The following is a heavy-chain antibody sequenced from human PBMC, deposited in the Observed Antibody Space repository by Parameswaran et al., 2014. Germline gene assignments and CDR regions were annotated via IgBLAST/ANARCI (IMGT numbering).Heavy chain of an antibody. CDR2: ISYDGSNK. Sequence: VRQMARERAGWVAVISYDGSNKYYADSVKGRFTISRDNSKNTLYLQMNSLRAEDTAVYYCAKDPEFYDILTGLVLHVYGMDVWGQGTTVTVSS. V-gene: IGHV3-30*18. D-gene: IGHD3-9*01. J-gene: IGHJ6*02. CDR3: AKDPEFYDILTGLVLHVYGMDV.